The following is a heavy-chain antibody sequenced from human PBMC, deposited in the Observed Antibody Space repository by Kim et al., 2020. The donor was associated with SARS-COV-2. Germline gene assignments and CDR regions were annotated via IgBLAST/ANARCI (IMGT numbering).Heavy chain of an antibody. J-gene: IGHJ6*02. CDR2: INPSVGST. V-gene: IGHV1-46*01. Sequence: ASVKVSCKASGYTFTSYSMHWVRQAPGQGLEWMGIINPSVGSTSYAQKFQGRVTMTRDTSTSTVYMELSSLRSEDTAVYYCARDERVLQLVPFYDHGMDVWGQGTTVTVSS. CDR1: GYTFTSYS. D-gene: IGHD6-6*01. CDR3: ARDERVLQLVPFYDHGMDV.